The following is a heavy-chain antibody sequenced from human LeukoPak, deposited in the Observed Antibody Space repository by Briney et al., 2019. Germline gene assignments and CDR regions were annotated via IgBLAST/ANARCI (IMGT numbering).Heavy chain of an antibody. CDR1: GFTFSSYA. Sequence: GGSLRLSCAASGFTFSSYAMSWVRQAPGKGLEWVSTIIRSGVSTYYADSVKGRFTISRDNSKNTLYLQMDSLRAGDTAVYYCAKEDGYSYGIDCWGQGTLVTVSS. D-gene: IGHD5-18*01. CDR2: IIRSGVST. CDR3: AKEDGYSYGIDC. J-gene: IGHJ4*02. V-gene: IGHV3-23*01.